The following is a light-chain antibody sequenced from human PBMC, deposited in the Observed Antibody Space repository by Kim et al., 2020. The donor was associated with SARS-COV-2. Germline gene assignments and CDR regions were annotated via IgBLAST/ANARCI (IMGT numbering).Light chain of an antibody. Sequence: QSVLTQPPSASGTPGQRVTISCSGSSCNIGSNTLNWYQQHQETGTTLLIFSNNLRPSGVPDRFSGSKSGTSASLAISGLQSEDEADYYCAAWDDSMNSGVFGGGTQLTVL. J-gene: IGLJ2*01. CDR2: SNN. V-gene: IGLV1-44*01. CDR3: AAWDDSMNSGV. CDR1: SCNIGSNT.